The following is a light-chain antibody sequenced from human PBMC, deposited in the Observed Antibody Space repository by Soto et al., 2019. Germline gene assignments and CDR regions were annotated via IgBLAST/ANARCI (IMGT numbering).Light chain of an antibody. CDR1: SSDVGSYNY. CDR2: EVN. Sequence: QSALTQPPSAVGSPGQSVTISCTGTSSDVGSYNYVSWYQQHPGKAPKLMIYEVNKRPSGVPDRFSGSKSGNTASLTVSGLQAEDEADYYCNSYGGSNNDVIFGGGTKVTVL. CDR3: NSYGGSNNDVI. J-gene: IGLJ2*01. V-gene: IGLV2-8*01.